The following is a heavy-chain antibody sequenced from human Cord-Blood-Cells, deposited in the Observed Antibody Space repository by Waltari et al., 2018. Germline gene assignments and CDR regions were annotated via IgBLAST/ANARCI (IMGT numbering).Heavy chain of an antibody. V-gene: IGHV1-69*01. D-gene: IGHD3-22*01. CDR2: IIPIFGTA. CDR1: GGTFSSYA. Sequence: QVQLVQSGAEVKKPGSSVKVSCKASGGTFSSYAISWVRQAPGQGLEWMGGIIPIFGTANYAQKCQGIVRITADESTSTAYMELSSLRSEDTAVYYCARVRYYDSSGYYYYFDYWGQGTLVTVSS. J-gene: IGHJ4*02. CDR3: ARVRYYDSSGYYYYFDY.